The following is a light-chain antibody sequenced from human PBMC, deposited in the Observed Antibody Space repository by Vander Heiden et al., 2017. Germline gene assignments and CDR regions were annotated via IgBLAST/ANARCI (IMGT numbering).Light chain of an antibody. Sequence: QSALTQPAPVSGSPGQSITISCTGTSSDVGSYNLVSWYQQHPGKAPKLMIYEVSKRPSGVSNRFSGSKSGNTASLTISGLQAEDEADYYCCSYAGSSTNVVFGGGTKLTVL. V-gene: IGLV2-23*02. J-gene: IGLJ2*01. CDR1: SSDVGSYNL. CDR2: EVS. CDR3: CSYAGSSTNVV.